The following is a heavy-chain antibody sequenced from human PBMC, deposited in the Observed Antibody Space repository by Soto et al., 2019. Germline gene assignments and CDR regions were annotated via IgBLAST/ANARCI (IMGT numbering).Heavy chain of an antibody. CDR1: GGTFSSYA. D-gene: IGHD3-22*01. CDR3: ARFLDYYDSSGYYAAPFDY. J-gene: IGHJ4*02. Sequence: SVKVSCKASGGTFSSYAISWVRQAPGQGLEWMGGIIPIFGTANYAQKFQGRVTITADESTSTAYMELSSLRSEDTAVYYCARFLDYYDSSGYYAAPFDYWGKGTLVTVPS. CDR2: IIPIFGTA. V-gene: IGHV1-69*13.